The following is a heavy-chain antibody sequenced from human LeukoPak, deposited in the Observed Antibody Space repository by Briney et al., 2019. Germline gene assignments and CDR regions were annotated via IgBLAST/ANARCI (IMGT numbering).Heavy chain of an antibody. V-gene: IGHV1-69*13. CDR1: AGTFSSYA. D-gene: IGHD3-10*01. Sequence: SVKVSCKASAGTFSSYAISWVRQAPGQGLEWMGGIIPIFGTANYAQKFQGRVTITADESTSTAYMELSSLRSEDTAVYYCARALYYGSGGGYYYYMDVWGKGTTVTISS. CDR2: IIPIFGTA. J-gene: IGHJ6*03. CDR3: ARALYYGSGGGYYYYMDV.